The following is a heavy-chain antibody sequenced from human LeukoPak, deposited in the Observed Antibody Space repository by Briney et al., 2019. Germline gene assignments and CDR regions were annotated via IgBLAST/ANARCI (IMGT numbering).Heavy chain of an antibody. Sequence: ASVKVSCKASGGTFSSYAISWVRQAPGQGLEWMGGIIPIFGTANYAQKFQGRVTITADESTSTAYMELSSLRSEDTAVYYCASPRVLIHYYYGMDVWGQGITVTVSS. V-gene: IGHV1-69*13. J-gene: IGHJ6*02. D-gene: IGHD3-16*01. CDR3: ASPRVLIHYYYGMDV. CDR2: IIPIFGTA. CDR1: GGTFSSYA.